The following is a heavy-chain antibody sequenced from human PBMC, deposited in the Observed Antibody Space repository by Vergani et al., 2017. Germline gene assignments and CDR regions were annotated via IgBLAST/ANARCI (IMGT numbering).Heavy chain of an antibody. V-gene: IGHV1-18*01. J-gene: IGHJ4*02. Sequence: QVQLVQSGAEVKKPGASVTVSCKASGYTFTSYGISWVRQAPGQGLEGMGGISAYNGNTNYAQKLQGRVNRTTDTSTSTAYMELRSLRSDDTAVYYCASTTVTAEFDYWGQGTLVTVSS. CDR3: ASTTVTAEFDY. D-gene: IGHD4-17*01. CDR1: GYTFTSYG. CDR2: ISAYNGNT.